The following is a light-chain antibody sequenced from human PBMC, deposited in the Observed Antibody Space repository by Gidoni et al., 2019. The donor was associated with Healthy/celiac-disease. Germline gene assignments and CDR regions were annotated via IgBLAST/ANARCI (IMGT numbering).Light chain of an antibody. Sequence: QSVLTQPPSVSGAPGQRVTISCTGRSSNIGAGYDVHWSQQLPGTAPKLLIYGNSNRPSGFPDRFSGAKSGTSASLAITGLQAEDEADYYCQSYDSSLSGSFVFGTGTKVTVL. CDR2: GNS. CDR3: QSYDSSLSGSFV. J-gene: IGLJ1*01. V-gene: IGLV1-40*01. CDR1: SSNIGAGYD.